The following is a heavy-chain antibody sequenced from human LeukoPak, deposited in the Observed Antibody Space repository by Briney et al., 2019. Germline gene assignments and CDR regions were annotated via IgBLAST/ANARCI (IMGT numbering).Heavy chain of an antibody. CDR1: GFTFSSYA. CDR3: AREAHHYDILTGFFDY. Sequence: GGSLRLSCAASGFTFSSYAMHWVRQAPGKGLEWGQFISYDGSNKYYADSVKGRFTISRDNSKNTLYLQMNSLRAEDTAVYYCAREAHHYDILTGFFDYWGQGTLVTVSS. CDR2: ISYDGSNK. V-gene: IGHV3-30-3*01. J-gene: IGHJ4*02. D-gene: IGHD3-9*01.